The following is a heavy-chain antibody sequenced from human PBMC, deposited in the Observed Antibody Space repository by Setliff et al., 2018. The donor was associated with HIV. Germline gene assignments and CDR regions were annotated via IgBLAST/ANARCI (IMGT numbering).Heavy chain of an antibody. CDR1: GYTFTGYF. Sequence: ASVKVSCKASGYTFTGYFLHWVRQAPGQGLEWMGWINPYSGVTKYAQKFQGRVTMTGDTSISTAYMELSRLRSDDAAVYYCAREGVVLAAIPERWFDPWGQGTLVTVSS. V-gene: IGHV1-2*02. CDR3: AREGVVLAAIPERWFDP. CDR2: INPYSGVT. D-gene: IGHD2-15*01. J-gene: IGHJ5*02.